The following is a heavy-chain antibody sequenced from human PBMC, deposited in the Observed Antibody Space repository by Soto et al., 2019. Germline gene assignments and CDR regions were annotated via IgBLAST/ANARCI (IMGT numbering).Heavy chain of an antibody. CDR1: GFTFDDYA. V-gene: IGHV3-9*01. J-gene: IGHJ6*02. D-gene: IGHD3-9*01. CDR3: AKDQTINYYYYGMDV. Sequence: GGSLRLSCAASGFTFDDYAMHWVRQAPGKGLEWVSGISWNSGSIGYADSVKGRITISRDNAKNSLYLQMNSLRAEDTALYYCAKDQTINYYYYGMDVWGQGTTVTVSS. CDR2: ISWNSGSI.